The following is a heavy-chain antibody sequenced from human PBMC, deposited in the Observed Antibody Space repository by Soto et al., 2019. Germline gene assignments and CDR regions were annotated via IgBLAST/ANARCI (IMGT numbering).Heavy chain of an antibody. J-gene: IGHJ5*02. D-gene: IGHD6-13*01. Sequence: SETLSLTCTVSGGTISSGDYYWSWIRQHPGKGLEWIGHFYYSGSTYYNPSLKSRVTISADTSKNQFSLKLSSVTAADTAVYYCARASYSSSWYWFDPWGQGTLVTVSS. CDR1: GGTISSGDYY. CDR3: ARASYSSSWYWFDP. CDR2: FYYSGST. V-gene: IGHV4-31*03.